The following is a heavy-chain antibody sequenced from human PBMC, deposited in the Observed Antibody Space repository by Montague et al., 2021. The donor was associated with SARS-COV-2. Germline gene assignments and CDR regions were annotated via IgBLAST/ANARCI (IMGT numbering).Heavy chain of an antibody. CDR3: ARDSLFRSGYSSGWPDY. J-gene: IGHJ4*02. D-gene: IGHD6-19*01. V-gene: IGHV3-48*03. Sequence: SLRLSCAASGFTFSSYEMNWVRQAPGKGLKWVSYISSSGSTIYYADSVKGRFTISRDNAKNSLYLQMNSLRAEDTAVYYCARDSLFRSGYSSGWPDYWGQGTLVTVSS. CDR2: ISSSGSTI. CDR1: GFTFSSYE.